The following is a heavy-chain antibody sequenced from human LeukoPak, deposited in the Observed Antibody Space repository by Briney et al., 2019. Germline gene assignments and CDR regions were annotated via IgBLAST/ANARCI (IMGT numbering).Heavy chain of an antibody. J-gene: IGHJ4*02. CDR2: ITTSSNYM. CDR3: ARVGDGSGSYYTPNFFDY. CDR1: GFTFSSYI. V-gene: IGHV3-21*04. D-gene: IGHD3-10*01. Sequence: GGSLRLSCVASGFTFSSYIMTWVRQAPGKGLEWVSSITTSSNYMFYADSVKGRFTISRDNVKNSLCLQMNSLRAEDTAVYYCARVGDGSGSYYTPNFFDYWGQGTLVTVSS.